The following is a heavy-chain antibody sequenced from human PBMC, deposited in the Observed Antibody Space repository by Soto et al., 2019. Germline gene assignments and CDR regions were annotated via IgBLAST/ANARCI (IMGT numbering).Heavy chain of an antibody. V-gene: IGHV3-21*01. CDR2: ISSSSSYI. Sequence: EVQLVESGGGLVKPGGSLRLSCAASGFTFSSYSMNWVRQAPGMGLEWVSSISSSSSYIYYADSVKGRVTISRDNAKNSLYLQVNSLRAEDTALYYCAIDRGNSGTYSGFDYWGQGTLVTVSS. D-gene: IGHD1-26*01. CDR1: GFTFSSYS. CDR3: AIDRGNSGTYSGFDY. J-gene: IGHJ4*02.